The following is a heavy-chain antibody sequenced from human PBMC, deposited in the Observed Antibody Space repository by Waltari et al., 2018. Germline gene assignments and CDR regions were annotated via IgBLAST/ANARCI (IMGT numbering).Heavy chain of an antibody. V-gene: IGHV1-2*04. CDR3: AREHGDYHYGMDV. Sequence: QVQLGQSGAEVKKPGASVKVPCTASGSTFTGYYTPWVRRAPGQGLAWMGWINTNSGGTNESQKFQGWVTMTGDTSISTAYMELSRLRSDDTAEYYCAREHGDYHYGMDVCGQGTTVTVSS. D-gene: IGHD4-17*01. CDR2: INTNSGGT. CDR1: GSTFTGYY. J-gene: IGHJ6*02.